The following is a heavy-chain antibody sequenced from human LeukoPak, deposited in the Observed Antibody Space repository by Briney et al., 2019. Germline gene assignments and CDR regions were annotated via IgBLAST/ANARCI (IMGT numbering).Heavy chain of an antibody. D-gene: IGHD4-17*01. CDR1: GFTFSSYA. CDR3: TTDGDYGDFEPALDY. Sequence: GRSLRLSCAASGFTFSSYAMHWVRQAPGKGLEWVGRIKSKTDGGTTDYAAPVKGRFAISRDDSKNTLYLQMNSLKTEDTAVYYCTTDGDYGDFEPALDYWGQGTLVTVSS. CDR2: IKSKTDGGTT. V-gene: IGHV3-15*01. J-gene: IGHJ4*02.